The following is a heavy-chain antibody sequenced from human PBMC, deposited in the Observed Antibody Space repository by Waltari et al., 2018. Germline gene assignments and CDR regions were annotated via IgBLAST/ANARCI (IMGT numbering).Heavy chain of an antibody. D-gene: IGHD2-21*01. V-gene: IGHV3-48*03. CDR1: GFTFSSTE. Sequence: EVQLVESGGGLVQPGGSLRLSCAASGFTFSSTERSWIRQAPGKGLEWVSYISSSGSTIYYADSVKGRFTISRDNAKNSLYLQMNSLRAEDTAVYYCARSQLFPRWGPFDYWGQGTLVTVSS. J-gene: IGHJ4*02. CDR3: ARSQLFPRWGPFDY. CDR2: ISSSGSTI.